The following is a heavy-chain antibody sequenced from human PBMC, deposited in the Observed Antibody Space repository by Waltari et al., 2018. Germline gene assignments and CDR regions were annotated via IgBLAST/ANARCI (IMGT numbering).Heavy chain of an antibody. J-gene: IGHJ4*02. CDR1: ALTFRNYE. D-gene: IGHD1-26*01. CDR3: ARGEGGANEY. Sequence: EVQLVESGGGLVQPGGSLRLFCAESALTFRNYEMNWVRQAPGKGLEWVAYISSGASIIYYADSVKGRFTISRDNAKNSVYLQMSSLRAEDTAIYYCARGEGGANEYWGQGTLVTVSA. CDR2: ISSGASII. V-gene: IGHV3-48*03.